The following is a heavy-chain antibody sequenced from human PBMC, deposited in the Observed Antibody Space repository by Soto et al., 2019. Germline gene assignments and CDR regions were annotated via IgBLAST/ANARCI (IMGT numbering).Heavy chain of an antibody. CDR2: LRWDGDQ. CDR1: GFSLSTTGVA. D-gene: IGHD3-22*01. CDR3: VHTYHDGTTYYYIFDY. J-gene: IGHJ4*02. V-gene: IGHV2-5*02. Sequence: QITLKESGPTLVKPTQTLTLTCTFSGFSLSTTGVAVGWIRQSPGKALEWVALLRWDGDQHYSPSLKSRLTITKDTSKNQVVLTMTNMDPVDTATYYCVHTYHDGTTYYYIFDYWGQGTLVTVSS.